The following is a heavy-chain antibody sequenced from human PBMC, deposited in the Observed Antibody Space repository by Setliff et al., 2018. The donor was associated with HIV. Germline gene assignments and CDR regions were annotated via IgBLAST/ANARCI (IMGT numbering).Heavy chain of an antibody. D-gene: IGHD7-27*01. Sequence: ASVKVSCKASGYTFIGHYIHWVRQAPGQGLEWMGWINPNSGDTKYAQKFQDRVSLTRDTSLSTAYMELSSLTSDDTAIYYWARDRHAGVYYYTDVWGTGTTVTVSS. V-gene: IGHV1-2*02. CDR1: GYTFIGHY. CDR3: ARDRHAGVYYYTDV. J-gene: IGHJ6*03. CDR2: INPNSGDT.